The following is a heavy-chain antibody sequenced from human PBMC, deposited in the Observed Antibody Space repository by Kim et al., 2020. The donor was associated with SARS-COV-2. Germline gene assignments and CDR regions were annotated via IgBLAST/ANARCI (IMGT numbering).Heavy chain of an antibody. CDR1: GCTFTTYD. D-gene: IGHD3-16*01. V-gene: IGHV1-8*01. CDR2: MNPNSGNT. CDR3: LRGRGGVVAPN. Sequence: ASVKVSCRAAGCTFTTYDINWVRQAPGQGLEWMGWMNPNSGNTGYAQNFQGRVTMTRDTSISTAYMELSNLRSEDTAVYYCLRGRGGVVAPNWGQGTLVTVSS. J-gene: IGHJ4*02.